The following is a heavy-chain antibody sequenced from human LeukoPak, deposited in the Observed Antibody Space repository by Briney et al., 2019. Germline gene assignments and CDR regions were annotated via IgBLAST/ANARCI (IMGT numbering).Heavy chain of an antibody. CDR2: MRQDGREI. CDR1: GFTFSSYW. CDR3: ATDSRGAFDI. Sequence: GGSLRLSCAASGFTFSSYWMTWVRQAPGKGLEWVANMRQDGREIYYVDSVKGRFTISRDNAKRSLYLQMNSLGVEDTAVYYCATDSRGAFDIWGQGTMVTVSS. J-gene: IGHJ3*02. V-gene: IGHV3-7*01.